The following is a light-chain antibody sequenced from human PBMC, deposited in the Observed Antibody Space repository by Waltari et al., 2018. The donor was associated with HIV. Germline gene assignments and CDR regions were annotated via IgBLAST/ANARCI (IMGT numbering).Light chain of an antibody. CDR2: GNN. Sequence: QPVLPQPPSASGTPGQRVILTCSGSRPTPGRHAVSWYQPLPGATPTLLIFGNNQRSSGVPDRFSGSKSATSAALAISGLRSVDEADYSCAAWDDSLGGPVFGGGTKLTVL. V-gene: IGLV1-44*01. J-gene: IGLJ2*01. CDR3: AAWDDSLGGPV. CDR1: RPTPGRHA.